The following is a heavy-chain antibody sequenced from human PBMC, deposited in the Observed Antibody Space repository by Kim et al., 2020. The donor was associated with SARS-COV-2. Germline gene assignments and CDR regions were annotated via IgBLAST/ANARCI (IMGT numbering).Heavy chain of an antibody. J-gene: IGHJ4*02. V-gene: IGHV3-15*01. CDR1: GFTFSDAY. D-gene: IGHD3-10*01. CDR3: ITVTLRALPRFGEGGTRN. Sequence: GGSLRLSCVASGFTFSDAYMSWVRQAPGKGLEWVARIKPKTDDETADYAAPVKGRFTISRDDSRNMLFLQMNSLRTEDTAVYYCITVTLRALPRFGEGGTRNWGQGTLVTVSS. CDR2: IKPKTDDETA.